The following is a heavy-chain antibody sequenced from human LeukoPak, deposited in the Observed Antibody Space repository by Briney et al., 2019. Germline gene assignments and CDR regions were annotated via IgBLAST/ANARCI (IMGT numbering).Heavy chain of an antibody. J-gene: IGHJ5*02. V-gene: IGHV4-39*01. CDR3: ARALAYCSGGSCTRGYNWFDP. CDR2: ICYGGSI. CDR1: GGSISSSDYY. D-gene: IGHD2-15*01. Sequence: SETLSLTCIVSGGSISSSDYYWGWIRQPQGKGLVWIGSICYGGSIYYTPSLKSRVTISVDTSMNQFSLKLSFVTTADTAVYYWARALAYCSGGSCTRGYNWFDPWGQGTLVTVSS.